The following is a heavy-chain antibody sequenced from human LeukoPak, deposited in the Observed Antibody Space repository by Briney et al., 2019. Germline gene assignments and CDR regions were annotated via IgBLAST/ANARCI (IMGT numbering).Heavy chain of an antibody. CDR2: ISAYNGNT. V-gene: IGHV1-18*01. J-gene: IGHJ4*02. Sequence: ASVKVSCKASGYTFISYSMNWVRQAPGQGLEWMGWISAYNGNTNYAQKLQGRVTMTTDTSTSTAYMELRSLRSDDTAVYYCARSPYYDSSGSRPYDYWGQGTLVTVSS. D-gene: IGHD3-22*01. CDR1: GYTFISYS. CDR3: ARSPYYDSSGSRPYDY.